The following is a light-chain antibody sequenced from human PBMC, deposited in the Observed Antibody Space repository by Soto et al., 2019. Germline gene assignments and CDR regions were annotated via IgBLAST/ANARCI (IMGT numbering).Light chain of an antibody. V-gene: IGLV2-14*01. CDR3: TSYTSISTRV. CDR2: EVR. Sequence: QSALTQPASVSGSPGQSITISCTGTSSDVGSYNYVSWYQQHPGKAPKLMIYEVRNRPSGVSNRFSGSKSGNTASLTISGLQAEDADIYYCTSYTSISTRVFGGGTQLTVL. J-gene: IGLJ3*02. CDR1: SSDVGSYNY.